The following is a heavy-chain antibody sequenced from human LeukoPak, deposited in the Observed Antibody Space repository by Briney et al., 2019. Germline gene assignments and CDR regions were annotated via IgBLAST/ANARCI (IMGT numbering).Heavy chain of an antibody. CDR1: GGSFSGYY. Sequence: SETLSLTCAVYGGSFSGYYWSWIRQPPGKGLEWIGEINHSGSTNYNPSLKSRVTISVDTSKNQFSLKLSSVTAADTAVYYCASVPAAISLWRYMGVWGKGTTVTVSS. CDR3: ASVPAAISLWRYMGV. V-gene: IGHV4-34*01. CDR2: INHSGST. D-gene: IGHD2-2*02. J-gene: IGHJ6*03.